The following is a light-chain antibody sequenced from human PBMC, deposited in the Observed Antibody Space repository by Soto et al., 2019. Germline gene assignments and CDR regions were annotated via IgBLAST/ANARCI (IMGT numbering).Light chain of an antibody. CDR3: CSYAGSYSLV. J-gene: IGLJ3*02. V-gene: IGLV2-11*01. Sequence: QSALTQPRSVSGSPGQSVTISCTGTSSDVGGYNYVSWYHVHPGKAPKLMIFDVSQRPSGVPDRFSGSKSGNTASLTISGLQAEDEADYCCCSYAGSYSLVFGGGTKVTVL. CDR1: SSDVGGYNY. CDR2: DVS.